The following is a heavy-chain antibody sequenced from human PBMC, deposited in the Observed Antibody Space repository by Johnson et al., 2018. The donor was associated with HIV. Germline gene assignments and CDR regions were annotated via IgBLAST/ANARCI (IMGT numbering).Heavy chain of an antibody. D-gene: IGHD3-10*01. CDR3: AKSSSATYYGDAFDI. Sequence: VQLVEFGGGLVQPGGSLRLSCAASGFIVSSNYMSWVRQAPGKGLEWVSVIYSGGSTYYADSVKGRFSISRDNSKNTLSLQMNSLRPEDTAVYYCAKSSSATYYGDAFDIWGQGTMVTVSS. CDR2: IYSGGST. V-gene: IGHV3-66*01. CDR1: GFIVSSNY. J-gene: IGHJ3*02.